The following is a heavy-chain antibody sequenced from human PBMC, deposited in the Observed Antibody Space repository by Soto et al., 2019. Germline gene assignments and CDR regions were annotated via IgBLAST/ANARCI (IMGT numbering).Heavy chain of an antibody. Sequence: QVQLQESGPGLVRPSGTLSLTCAVSGDSIRSGNWWSWVRQAPQKGLEWLGKIYHSGTTMYNPALATRHTTSVDKYKPQFPLTLTSVTAADQAVYYCARNGELRRGDVYYDYWGHGNQVDVSS. V-gene: IGHV4-4*02. J-gene: IGHJ4*01. CDR3: ARNGELRRGDVYYDY. D-gene: IGHD3-16*01. CDR2: IYHSGTT. CDR1: GDSIRSGNW.